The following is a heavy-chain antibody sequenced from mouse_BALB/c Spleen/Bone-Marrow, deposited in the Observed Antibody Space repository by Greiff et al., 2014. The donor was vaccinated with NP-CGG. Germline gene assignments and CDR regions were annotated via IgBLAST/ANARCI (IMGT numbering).Heavy chain of an antibody. CDR1: GFNIKDTY. V-gene: IGHV14-3*02. Sequence: VQLQQPGAGLVKPGASVKLSCTASGFNIKDTYMHWVKERPEQGLEWIGRIDPANGNTKYDPKFQGKATITADTSSNTAYLQLSSLTSEDTAVYYCVYGRDWYFDVWGAGTTVTVSS. D-gene: IGHD1-1*01. CDR3: VYGRDWYFDV. CDR2: IDPANGNT. J-gene: IGHJ1*01.